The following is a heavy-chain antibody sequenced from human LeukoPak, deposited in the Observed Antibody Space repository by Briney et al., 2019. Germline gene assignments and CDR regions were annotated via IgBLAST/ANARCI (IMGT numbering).Heavy chain of an antibody. CDR3: ARDITVTTFGYYYGMDV. D-gene: IGHD4-17*01. V-gene: IGHV4-4*02. CDR2: IYHSGST. J-gene: IGHJ6*02. Sequence: SGTLSLTCAVSGDSISSSNWWSWVRQPPGKGLEWIGEIYHSGSTNYNPSLKSRVTISVDKSKNQFSLKLSSVTAADTAVYYCARDITVTTFGYYYGMDVWGQGTTVTVSS. CDR1: GDSISSSNW.